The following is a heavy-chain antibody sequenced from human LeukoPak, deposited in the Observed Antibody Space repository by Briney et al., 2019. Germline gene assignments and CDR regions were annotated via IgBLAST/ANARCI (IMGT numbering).Heavy chain of an antibody. CDR3: ASGPDNSSGRYGVDY. J-gene: IGHJ4*02. CDR1: GYTFTGYY. CDR2: INPNSGGT. Sequence: GASVKVSCKASGYTFTGYYMHWVRQAPGQGLEWMGWINPNSGGTNYAQKFQGRVTMTRDTSISTAYMELSRLRSDDTAVYYCASGPDNSSGRYGVDYWGQGTLVTVSS. V-gene: IGHV1-2*02. D-gene: IGHD6-19*01.